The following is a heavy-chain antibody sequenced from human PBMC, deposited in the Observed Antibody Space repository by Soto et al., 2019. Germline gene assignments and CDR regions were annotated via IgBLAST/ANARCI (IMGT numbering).Heavy chain of an antibody. CDR3: VRGGFWSGFYYYMDV. CDR1: GGSISSYY. CDR2: IYYSGST. D-gene: IGHD3-3*01. J-gene: IGHJ6*03. Sequence: SETLSLTCTVSGGSISSYYWSWIRQPPGKGLEWIGYIYYSGSTNYNPSLKSRVTISVDTSKNQFSLKLSSVTAADTAVYYCVRGGFWSGFYYYMDVWGKGTTVTVSS. V-gene: IGHV4-59*01.